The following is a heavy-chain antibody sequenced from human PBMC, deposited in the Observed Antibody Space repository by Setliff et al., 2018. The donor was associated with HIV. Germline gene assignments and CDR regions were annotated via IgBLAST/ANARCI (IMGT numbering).Heavy chain of an antibody. V-gene: IGHV3-20*04. D-gene: IGHD5-12*01. CDR2: INWNGGST. CDR1: GFTFEDYG. Sequence: GGSLRLSCAVSGFTFEDYGMSWVRQAPGKGLEWVSGINWNGGSTGYVDSVKGRFTISRDNAKNSLYLQMNSLRAEDMALYYCVKDPRAAVATICDYWGQGTLVTVSS. CDR3: VKDPRAAVATICDY. J-gene: IGHJ4*02.